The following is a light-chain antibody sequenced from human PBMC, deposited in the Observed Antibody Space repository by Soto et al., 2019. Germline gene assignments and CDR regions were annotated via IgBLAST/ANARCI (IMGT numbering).Light chain of an antibody. Sequence: SYELTQPPSVSVSPGQTASITCSGDKLGNKYACWYQQKPGQAPMLVIYKDRKRPSGIPERFSGSNSGNTATLTISGTQVREEANYYGQVGDTSIGVFGG. CDR3: QVGDTSIGV. V-gene: IGLV3-1*01. J-gene: IGLJ3*02. CDR1: KLGNKY. CDR2: KDR.